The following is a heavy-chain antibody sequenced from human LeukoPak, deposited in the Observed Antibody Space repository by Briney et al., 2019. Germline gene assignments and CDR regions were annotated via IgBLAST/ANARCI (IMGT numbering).Heavy chain of an antibody. V-gene: IGHV3-7*01. Sequence: GGSLRLSCATSGFTFSFYGMHWVRQAPGKGLEWVASIGQDGSENYYVDSVKGRFTISRDNAKNSLYLQMNSLRVEDTAVYYCARGGGWYFDYWGQGALITASS. CDR2: IGQDGSEN. CDR3: ARGGGWYFDY. CDR1: GFTFSFYG. D-gene: IGHD6-19*01. J-gene: IGHJ4*02.